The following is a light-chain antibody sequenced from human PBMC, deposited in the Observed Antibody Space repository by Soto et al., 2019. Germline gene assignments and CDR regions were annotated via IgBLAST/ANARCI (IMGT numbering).Light chain of an antibody. Sequence: DVVVTQSPLSLPVTPGEPASIACRSSQSLLHSNGNNYLAWYLQKPGQSPQLLIYLGSNRASGVPDRFSGSGSGTDFTLKISRVEAEDVGVYYCMQALQTPRTFGQGTKVEIK. CDR2: LGS. CDR1: QSLLHSNGNNY. CDR3: MQALQTPRT. J-gene: IGKJ1*01. V-gene: IGKV2-28*01.